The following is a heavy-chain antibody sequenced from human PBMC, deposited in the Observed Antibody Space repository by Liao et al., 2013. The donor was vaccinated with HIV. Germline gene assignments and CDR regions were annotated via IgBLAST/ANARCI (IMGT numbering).Heavy chain of an antibody. CDR1: GGSISSSSYY. Sequence: QLQLQESGPGLVKPSETLSLTCTVSGGSISSSSYYWGWIRQPPGKGLEWIGSIYYSGSTYYNPSLKSRVTISVDTSKNQFSLKLSSVTAADTAVYYCAREEAVVVHDAFDIWGQGTMVTVSS. V-gene: IGHV4-39*07. D-gene: IGHD2-15*01. J-gene: IGHJ3*02. CDR2: IYYSGST. CDR3: AREEAVVVHDAFDI.